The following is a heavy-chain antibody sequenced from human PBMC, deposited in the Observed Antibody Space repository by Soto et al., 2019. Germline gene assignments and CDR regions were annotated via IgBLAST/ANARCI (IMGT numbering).Heavy chain of an antibody. Sequence: QVQLAQSGAEVKKPGASVKVSCKASGYTFTSYDIYWVRQATGQGLESMGWMRPNSGDTGYAQEFQGRVTMTRDTSISTAYMELSSLRSDDTAVYFWVRGNNAVGTFDIWGQGTMVTVSS. D-gene: IGHD1-1*01. V-gene: IGHV1-8*01. J-gene: IGHJ3*02. CDR2: MRPNSGDT. CDR1: GYTFTSYD. CDR3: VRGNNAVGTFDI.